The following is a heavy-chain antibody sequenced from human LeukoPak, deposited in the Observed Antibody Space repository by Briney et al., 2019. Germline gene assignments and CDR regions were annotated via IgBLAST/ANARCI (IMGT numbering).Heavy chain of an antibody. J-gene: IGHJ4*02. Sequence: PGGSLRLSCAASGFTFSSYSMNWVRQAPGKGLEWVSSISSSSSYIYYADSVKGRFTISRDNAKNSLYLQMNSLRAEDTAVYYCATDPPRYSGYDWDYWGQGTLVTVSS. CDR1: GFTFSSYS. V-gene: IGHV3-21*04. CDR3: ATDPPRYSGYDWDY. CDR2: ISSSSSYI. D-gene: IGHD5-12*01.